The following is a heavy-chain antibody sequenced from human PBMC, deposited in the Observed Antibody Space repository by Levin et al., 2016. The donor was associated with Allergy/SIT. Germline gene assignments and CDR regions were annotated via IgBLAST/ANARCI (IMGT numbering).Heavy chain of an antibody. Sequence: ASVKVSCKASGYTFTSYDINWVRQATGQGLEWMGWMNPNSGNTGYAQKFQGRVTMTRNTSISTAYMELSSLRSEDTAVYYCARRVRTYLQGRTAARRLYYYGMDVWGQGTTVTVSS. CDR1: GYTFTSYD. CDR3: ARRVRTYLQGRTAARRLYYYGMDV. D-gene: IGHD6-6*01. V-gene: IGHV1-8*01. J-gene: IGHJ6*02. CDR2: MNPNSGNT.